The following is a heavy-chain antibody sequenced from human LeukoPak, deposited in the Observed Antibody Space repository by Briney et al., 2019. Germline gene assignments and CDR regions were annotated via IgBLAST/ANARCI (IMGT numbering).Heavy chain of an antibody. CDR3: ARLTDS. CDR1: GGSIIDNNFY. CDR2: IFHSGTT. Sequence: SETLSLTCTVTGGSIIDNNFYWGWIRQPPGKGLEWIGRIFHSGTTNYNPSLGRRVTIAVDTSKNQFSLRLTSVTAADTALYYCARLTDSWGQGTLVTVSS. V-gene: IGHV4-39*01. J-gene: IGHJ4*02.